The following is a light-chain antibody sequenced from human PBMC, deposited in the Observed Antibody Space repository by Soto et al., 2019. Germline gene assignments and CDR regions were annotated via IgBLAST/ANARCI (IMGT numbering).Light chain of an antibody. CDR2: DAS. CDR1: QSVSSY. Sequence: EIILTQSPATRSLSPGERATLSCSASQSVSSYLAWYQQKPGQAPRLLICDASNRAAGIPARFSGGGSGTDFTLTISSIEPEDFAVYYCQQRSNWPPYTFGQGTKLEIK. J-gene: IGKJ2*01. CDR3: QQRSNWPPYT. V-gene: IGKV3-11*01.